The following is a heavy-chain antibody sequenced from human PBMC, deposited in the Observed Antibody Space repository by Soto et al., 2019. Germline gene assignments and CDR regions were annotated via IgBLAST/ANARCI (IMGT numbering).Heavy chain of an antibody. CDR1: GGNRYT. CDR3: ARDSGRSDVVLAAISAMDV. Sequence: QVQLVQSGAEVKKPGSSVKVSCKGSGGNRYTITWVRQAPGQGLDWMGRIIPMFGIATYAQNFQGRVTISGDKPTSTAYMELSSLSSEDPAVYYCARDSGRSDVVLAAISAMDVWCQGTTVTVSS. J-gene: IGHJ6*02. V-gene: IGHV1-69*08. D-gene: IGHD2-2*01. CDR2: IIPMFGIA.